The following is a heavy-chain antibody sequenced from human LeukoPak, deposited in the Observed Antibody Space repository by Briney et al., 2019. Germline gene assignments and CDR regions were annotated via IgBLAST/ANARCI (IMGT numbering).Heavy chain of an antibody. CDR3: ARDGNEYQRSNWFDP. D-gene: IGHD2-2*01. Sequence: SVKVSFQASGGTFSSYPISWVRQAPGQGLEGMGGIIPIICTANYAQKFQGRVTITADKYTSTAYMELSSLRSEDTAVYYCARDGNEYQRSNWFDPWGQGTLVTVSS. V-gene: IGHV1-69*06. CDR2: IIPIICTA. J-gene: IGHJ5*02. CDR1: GGTFSSYP.